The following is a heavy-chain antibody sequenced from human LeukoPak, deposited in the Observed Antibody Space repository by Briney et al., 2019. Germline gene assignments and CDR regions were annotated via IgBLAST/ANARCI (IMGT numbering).Heavy chain of an antibody. D-gene: IGHD2-2*01. J-gene: IGHJ4*02. Sequence: GGSLRLSCAASGFTFSSYSMNWVRQAPGKGLEWVSAISGSGGSTYYADSVKGRFTISRDNSKNTLYLQMNSLRAEDTAVYYCARDPEYQLLYYFDYWGQGTLVTVSS. CDR3: ARDPEYQLLYYFDY. CDR2: ISGSGGST. CDR1: GFTFSSYS. V-gene: IGHV3-23*01.